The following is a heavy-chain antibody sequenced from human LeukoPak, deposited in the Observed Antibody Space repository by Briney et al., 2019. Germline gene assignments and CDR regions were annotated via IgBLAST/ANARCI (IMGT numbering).Heavy chain of an antibody. Sequence: SETLSLTCAVYGGSFSGYYWSWIRQPPGKGLEWIGEINHSGSTNYNPSLKSRVTISVDTSKNQFSLKLSSVTAADTAVYCCARGADCSGGSCELDYWGQGTLVTVSS. V-gene: IGHV4-34*01. CDR1: GGSFSGYY. D-gene: IGHD2-15*01. CDR3: ARGADCSGGSCELDY. CDR2: INHSGST. J-gene: IGHJ4*02.